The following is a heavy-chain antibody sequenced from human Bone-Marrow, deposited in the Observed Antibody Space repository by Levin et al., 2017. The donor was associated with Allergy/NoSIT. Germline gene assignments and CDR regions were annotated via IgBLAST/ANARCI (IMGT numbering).Heavy chain of an antibody. CDR2: ISSGSSTI. D-gene: IGHD1-1*01. J-gene: IGHJ4*02. Sequence: AGGSLRLSCAASGFTFSSYSMNWVRQAPGKGLEWISHISSGSSTIYYADSVRGRFTISRDNAKNSLYLQMNSLRVEDTAVYYCARDRGTTTTPRGKNDYWGRGTLVTVSS. CDR3: ARDRGTTTTPRGKNDY. V-gene: IGHV3-48*04. CDR1: GFTFSSYS.